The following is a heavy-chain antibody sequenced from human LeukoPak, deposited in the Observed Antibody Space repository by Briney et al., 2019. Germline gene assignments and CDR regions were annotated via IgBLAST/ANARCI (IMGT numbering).Heavy chain of an antibody. CDR1: GGTFSSYA. CDR2: INRIFGTA. Sequence: GAPVKVSCKASGGTFSSYAISWVRQAPGKRLEWMGRINRIFGTATSGQEFQGRVTITTDESTSTTYIELSSLRSEDTAVYYCAGGKAAAGTFAYWGQGTLVTVTS. CDR3: AGGKAAAGTFAY. V-gene: IGHV1-69*05. J-gene: IGHJ4*02. D-gene: IGHD6-13*01.